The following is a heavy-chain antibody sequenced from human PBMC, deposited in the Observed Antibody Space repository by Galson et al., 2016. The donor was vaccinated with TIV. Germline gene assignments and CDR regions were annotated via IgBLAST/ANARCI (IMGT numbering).Heavy chain of an antibody. CDR3: AREIVPAALKGFDY. Sequence: SVIASCKASGDTFNRHAISWVRQAPGKGLEWMGRVIPMIGIANYAQKFQGKVTISADKSTRTAYMELSSLTSEDTAVYFCAREIVPAALKGFDYWGQGTPVTVSP. CDR1: GDTFNRHA. J-gene: IGHJ4*02. D-gene: IGHD2-2*01. V-gene: IGHV1-69*10. CDR2: VIPMIGIA.